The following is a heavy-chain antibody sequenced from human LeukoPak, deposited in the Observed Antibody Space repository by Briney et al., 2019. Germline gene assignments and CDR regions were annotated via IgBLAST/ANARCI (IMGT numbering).Heavy chain of an antibody. CDR3: ARDLFGELLDWFDP. D-gene: IGHD3-10*02. J-gene: IGHJ5*02. V-gene: IGHV4-4*07. CDR1: GGSISSYY. CDR2: IYTSGST. Sequence: SETLSLTCTASGGSISSYYSSWIRQPAGKGLEWIGRIYTSGSTNYNPSLKSRVTMSVDTSKNQFSLKLSSVTAADTAVYYCARDLFGELLDWFDPWGQGTLVTVSS.